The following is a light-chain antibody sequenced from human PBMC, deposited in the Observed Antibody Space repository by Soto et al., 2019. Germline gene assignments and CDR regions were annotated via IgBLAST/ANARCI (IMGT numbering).Light chain of an antibody. CDR1: SSDVGSYNL. V-gene: IGLV2-23*01. Sequence: QSVLTQPASVSGSPGQSITISCTGTSSDVGSYNLVSWYQQHPGKAPKLIIYEGTKRPSGVSNRFSGSKSGSTASLTISGLLAGDEADYFCCSYAGNNTVVFGGGTQLTVL. CDR3: CSYAGNNTVV. CDR2: EGT. J-gene: IGLJ2*01.